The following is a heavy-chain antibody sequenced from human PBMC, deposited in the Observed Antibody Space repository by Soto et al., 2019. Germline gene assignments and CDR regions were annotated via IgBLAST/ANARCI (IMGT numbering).Heavy chain of an antibody. CDR1: GFTFSSYA. CDR3: AKSAGYSGSYRNLWFDP. V-gene: IGHV3-23*01. J-gene: IGHJ5*02. D-gene: IGHD1-26*01. Sequence: GGSLRLSCAASGFTFSSYAMSWVRQVPGKGLEWVSAISGSGGSTYYADSVKGRFTISRDNSKNTLYLQMNSLRAEDTAVYYCAKSAGYSGSYRNLWFDPWGQGTLVTVSS. CDR2: ISGSGGST.